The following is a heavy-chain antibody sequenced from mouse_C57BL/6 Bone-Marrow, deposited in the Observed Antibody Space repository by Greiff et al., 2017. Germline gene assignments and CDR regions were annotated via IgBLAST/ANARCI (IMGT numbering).Heavy chain of an antibody. Sequence: QVQLKQSGAELVRPGTSVKVSCKASGYAFTNYLIEWVKQRPGQGLEWIGVINPGSGGTNYNEKFKGKATLTADKSSSTAYMQLSSLTSEDSAVYFCARDGYDPWFAYWGQGTLVTVSA. CDR3: ARDGYDPWFAY. CDR2: INPGSGGT. D-gene: IGHD2-2*01. CDR1: GYAFTNYL. V-gene: IGHV1-54*01. J-gene: IGHJ3*01.